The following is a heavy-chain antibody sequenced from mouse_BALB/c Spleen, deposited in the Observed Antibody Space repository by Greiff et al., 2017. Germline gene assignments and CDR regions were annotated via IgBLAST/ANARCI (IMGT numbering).Heavy chain of an antibody. Sequence: VQLQQPGAELVKPGTSVKLSCKASGYNFTSYWINWVKLRPGQGLEWIGDIYPGSGSTNYNEKFKSKATLTVDTSSSTAYMQLSSLASEDSALYYCARKDLWFAYWGQGTLVTVSA. CDR1: GYNFTSYW. CDR2: IYPGSGST. CDR3: ARKDLWFAY. J-gene: IGHJ3*01. V-gene: IGHV1-55*01.